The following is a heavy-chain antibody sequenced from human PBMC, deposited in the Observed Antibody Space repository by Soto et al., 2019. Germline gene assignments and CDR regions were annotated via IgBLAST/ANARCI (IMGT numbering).Heavy chain of an antibody. CDR1: GYTFTSYY. CDR2: INPSGGST. V-gene: IGHV1-46*01. CDR3: ASTPGGLLWFGEVFRVDYYYGMDA. D-gene: IGHD3-10*01. Sequence: GASVKVSCKASGYTFTSYYMHWVRQAPGQGLEWMGIINPSGGSTSYAQKFQGRVTMTRDTSTSTVYMELSSLRSEDTAVYYCASTPGGLLWFGEVFRVDYYYGMDAWG. J-gene: IGHJ6*02.